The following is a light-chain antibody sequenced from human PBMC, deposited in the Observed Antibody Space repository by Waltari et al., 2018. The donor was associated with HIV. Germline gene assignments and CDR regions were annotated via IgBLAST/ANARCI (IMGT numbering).Light chain of an antibody. CDR3: ASNRLDYTLI. J-gene: IGLJ2*01. CDR2: GIT. CDR1: STDSRFYQY. V-gene: IGLV2-14*03. Sequence: QSALTQPASVSGFLGQSINISCTGISTDSRFYQYVSWYQQYPGKIPRLIIFGITNRPSGVSDNFLGSRSGNSASRTFSGLQSGDEAHYYCASNRLDYTLIFGGGTKLTVL.